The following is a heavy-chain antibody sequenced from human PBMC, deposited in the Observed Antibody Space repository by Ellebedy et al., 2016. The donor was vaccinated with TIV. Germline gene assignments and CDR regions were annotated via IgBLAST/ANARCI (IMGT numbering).Heavy chain of an antibody. CDR2: ISYDENDK. J-gene: IGHJ4*02. CDR1: GFTFTSFA. CDR3: ARDTEGDGYNFDY. Sequence: GESLKISCAASGFTFTSFALHWVRQAPGKGLEWVALISYDENDKYYAESVKGRFTISRDISKNTLYLQMNSLRAEDTAVYYCARDTEGDGYNFDYWGQGTLVTVSS. D-gene: IGHD5-24*01. V-gene: IGHV3-30*01.